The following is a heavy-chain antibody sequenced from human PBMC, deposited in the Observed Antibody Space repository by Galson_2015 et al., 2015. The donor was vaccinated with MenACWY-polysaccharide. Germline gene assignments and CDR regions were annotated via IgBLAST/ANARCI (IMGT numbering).Heavy chain of an antibody. CDR2: ISGGGDRT. D-gene: IGHD3-10*01. V-gene: IGHV3-23*01. CDR1: GFTFSSYA. CDR3: AKRGVYGSGTFYTNNWFAP. Sequence: SLRLSCAASGFTFSSYAMNWVRQAPGKGLEWVSTISGGGDRTNYADSVKGRFTISRDNSKNTLYLQMNSLRAEDTAVYFCAKRGVYGSGTFYTNNWFAPWGQATLVTVSS. J-gene: IGHJ5*02.